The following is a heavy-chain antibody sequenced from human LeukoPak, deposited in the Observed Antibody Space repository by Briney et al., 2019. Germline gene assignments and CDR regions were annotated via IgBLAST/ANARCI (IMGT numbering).Heavy chain of an antibody. CDR3: ATGSDNYYDSSGCYPRVDY. D-gene: IGHD3-22*01. J-gene: IGHJ4*02. V-gene: IGHV1-69*04. CDR1: GGTFSSYA. Sequence: ASVKVSCKASGGTFSSYAISWVRQAPGQGLEWMGRIIPIFGIANYAQKFQGRVTITADKSTSTAYMELSSLRSEDTAVYYCATGSDNYYDSSGCYPRVDYWGQGTLVTVSS. CDR2: IIPIFGIA.